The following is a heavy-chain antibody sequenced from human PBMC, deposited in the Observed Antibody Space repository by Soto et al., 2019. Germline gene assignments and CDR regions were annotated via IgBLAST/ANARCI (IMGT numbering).Heavy chain of an antibody. CDR3: ATNYGSGYRAFDY. V-gene: IGHV1-69*02. D-gene: IGHD3-10*01. J-gene: IGHJ4*02. Sequence: SVKVSCKASGDTFSFYSINWVRQAPGLGLEWMGRINPILSVSNYAQKFQGRVTITADKSTSTAYMELSSLRSEDTAMYYCATNYGSGYRAFDYWGQGALVTVPQ. CDR1: GDTFSFYS. CDR2: INPILSVS.